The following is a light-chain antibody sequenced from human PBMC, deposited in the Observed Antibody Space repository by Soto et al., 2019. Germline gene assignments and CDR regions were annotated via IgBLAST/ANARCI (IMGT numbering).Light chain of an antibody. CDR3: SPYAGNNNVV. V-gene: IGLV2-8*01. CDR1: SRDVGSYNY. Sequence: QSALTQPPSASGSHGQSVTISCTGTSRDVGSYNYVSWYQQHPGKAPKLLIYEVTKRPSGVPDRFSGSKSGNTASLTVSGLQAEDEADYFCSPYAGNNNVVFGGGTKLTVL. J-gene: IGLJ3*02. CDR2: EVT.